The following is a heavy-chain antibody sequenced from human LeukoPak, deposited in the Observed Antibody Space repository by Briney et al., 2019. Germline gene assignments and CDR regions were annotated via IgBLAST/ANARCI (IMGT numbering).Heavy chain of an antibody. D-gene: IGHD3-3*01. CDR3: NPTIFGVGGA. Sequence: GGSLKLSCAASGFTFSGSAMHWVRQASGKGLEWVGRIRSKANSYATAYAASVKGRFAISRDDSKNTAYLQMNSLKTEDTAVYYCNPTIFGVGGAWGQGTMVTVSS. CDR2: IRSKANSYAT. J-gene: IGHJ3*01. V-gene: IGHV3-73*01. CDR1: GFTFSGSA.